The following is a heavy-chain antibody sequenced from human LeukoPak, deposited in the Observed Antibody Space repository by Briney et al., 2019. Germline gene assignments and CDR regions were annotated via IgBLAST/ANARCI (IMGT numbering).Heavy chain of an antibody. CDR1: GGTFSSYA. CDR3: ASILSLQLWLHQ. CDR2: IIPIFGTA. V-gene: IGHV1-69*01. J-gene: IGHJ4*02. Sequence: ASVKVSCKASGGTFSSYAISWVRQAPGQGLKWMGGIIPIFGTANYAQKFQGRVTITADESTSTAYMELSSLRSEDTAVYYCASILSLQLWLHQWGQGTLVTVSS. D-gene: IGHD5-18*01.